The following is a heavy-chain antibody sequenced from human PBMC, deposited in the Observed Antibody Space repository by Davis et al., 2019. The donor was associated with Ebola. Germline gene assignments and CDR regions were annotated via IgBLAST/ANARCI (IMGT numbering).Heavy chain of an antibody. D-gene: IGHD4-23*01. J-gene: IGHJ4*02. CDR2: IYHSGST. CDR1: GYSISSGYY. V-gene: IGHV4-38-2*02. CDR3: ARVSTVVTPVGY. Sequence: PSETLSLTCTVSGYSISSGYYWGWIRQPPGKGLEWIGSIYHSGSTYYNPSLKSRVTISVDTSKNQFSLKLSSVTAADTAVYYCARVSTVVTPVGYWGQGTLVTVSS.